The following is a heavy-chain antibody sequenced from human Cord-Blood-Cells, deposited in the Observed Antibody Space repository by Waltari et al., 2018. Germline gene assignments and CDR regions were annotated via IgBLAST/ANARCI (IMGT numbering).Heavy chain of an antibody. J-gene: IGHJ4*02. CDR2: IIPIFGTA. Sequence: QVQLVQSGAEVKKPGSSVKVSCKASGGTFSSYAISWVRQAPGQGLEWMGGIIPIFGTANYAQKFQGRVTITADKSTSTAYMELGSLRSEDTAVYYCAIANGYSGYDYFPYYFDYWGQGTLVTVSS. CDR1: GGTFSSYA. CDR3: AIANGYSGYDYFPYYFDY. V-gene: IGHV1-69*06. D-gene: IGHD5-12*01.